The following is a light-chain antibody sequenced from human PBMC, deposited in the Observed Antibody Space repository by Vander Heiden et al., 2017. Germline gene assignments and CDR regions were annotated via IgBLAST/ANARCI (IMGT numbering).Light chain of an antibody. CDR1: QSISSY. J-gene: IGKJ1*01. Sequence: DIQVTQSPSFLSASVGDRVTITCRASQSISSYLNWYQQKPGKAPKLLIYAASSLQSGVPSRFSGSGSGTDFTLTIRRLQPEDFATYYCQQSYSTPWTFGQGTKVDIK. V-gene: IGKV1-39*01. CDR2: AAS. CDR3: QQSYSTPWT.